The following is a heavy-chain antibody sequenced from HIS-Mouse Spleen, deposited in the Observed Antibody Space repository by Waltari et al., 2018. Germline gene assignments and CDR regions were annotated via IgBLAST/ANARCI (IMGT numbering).Heavy chain of an antibody. Sequence: QVQLVQSGAEVKKPGASVKVSCKASGYPFTGYYMHWVRQAPGQGLEWMGWINPNSGGTNDAQKFQGRVTMTRDTSISTAYMELSRLRSDDTAVYYCARGDIVVVTASYYWGQGTLVTVSS. V-gene: IGHV1-2*02. CDR2: INPNSGGT. D-gene: IGHD2-21*02. CDR3: ARGDIVVVTASYY. CDR1: GYPFTGYY. J-gene: IGHJ4*02.